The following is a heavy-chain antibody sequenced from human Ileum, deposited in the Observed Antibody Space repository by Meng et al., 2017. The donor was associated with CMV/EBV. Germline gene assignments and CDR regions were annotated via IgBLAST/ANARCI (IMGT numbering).Heavy chain of an antibody. CDR3: ARDPFIKAFDI. Sequence: SLNISCAASGFTFSSYEMNWVRQAPGKGLEWVSYISSSGSTIYYADSVKGRFTISRDNAKNTLYLQMNSLRAEDTAVYYCARDPFIKAFDIWGQGTMVTVSS. J-gene: IGHJ3*02. V-gene: IGHV3-48*03. CDR2: ISSSGSTI. CDR1: GFTFSSYE.